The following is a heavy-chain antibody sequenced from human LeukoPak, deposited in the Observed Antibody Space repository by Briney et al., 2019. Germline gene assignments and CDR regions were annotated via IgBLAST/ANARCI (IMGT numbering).Heavy chain of an antibody. J-gene: IGHJ4*02. V-gene: IGHV3-74*01. CDR1: GFTFSSYW. Sequence: QPGGSLRLSCAASGFTFSSYWMHWVRQAPGKGLVWVSRINSDGGSTSYADSVKGRFTISRDNAKNTLYLQMNSLRAEDTAVYYCAKESALWFGELFGLTYPDYWGQGTLVTVSS. D-gene: IGHD3-10*01. CDR3: AKESALWFGELFGLTYPDY. CDR2: INSDGGST.